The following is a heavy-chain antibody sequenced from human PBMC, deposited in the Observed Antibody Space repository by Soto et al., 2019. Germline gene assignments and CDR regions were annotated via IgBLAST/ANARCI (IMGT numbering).Heavy chain of an antibody. J-gene: IGHJ4*02. CDR3: AIIGYHDKQALDY. CDR2: INTRSGDT. Sequence: ASVKVSCKASGYTFSAYFINWVRQAPGQGLEWLGWINTRSGDTKYAQKFQGRVTLTRETSVRTAYLELSSLRSDDTAVYHCAIIGYHDKQALDYCGQGTLVTVCS. V-gene: IGHV1-2*02. D-gene: IGHD5-12*01. CDR1: GYTFSAYF.